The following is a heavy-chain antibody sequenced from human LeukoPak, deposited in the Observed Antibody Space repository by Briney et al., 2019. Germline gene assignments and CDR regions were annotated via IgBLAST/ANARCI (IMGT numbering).Heavy chain of an antibody. Sequence: PSETLSLTCTVSGGSISSSSYYWSWIRQPPGKGLEWIGRIYYSGSTYYNPSLKSRVTISVDTSKNQFSLKLSSVTAADTAVYYCASQDTAMVTDPALFDYWGQGTLVTVSS. J-gene: IGHJ4*02. D-gene: IGHD5-18*01. CDR3: ASQDTAMVTDPALFDY. CDR2: IYYSGST. V-gene: IGHV4-39*07. CDR1: GGSISSSSYY.